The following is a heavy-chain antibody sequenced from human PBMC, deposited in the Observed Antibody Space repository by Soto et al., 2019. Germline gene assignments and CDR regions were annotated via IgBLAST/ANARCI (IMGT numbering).Heavy chain of an antibody. Sequence: SETLSLTCTVSGGSISSYYWSWIRQPAGKGLEWIGRIYTSGSTNYNPSLKSRVTMSVDTSKNQFSLKLSSVTAADTAVYYCARDRLRYYDSSGYLDYWGQGTLVTVSS. J-gene: IGHJ4*02. D-gene: IGHD3-22*01. V-gene: IGHV4-4*07. CDR1: GGSISSYY. CDR3: ARDRLRYYDSSGYLDY. CDR2: IYTSGST.